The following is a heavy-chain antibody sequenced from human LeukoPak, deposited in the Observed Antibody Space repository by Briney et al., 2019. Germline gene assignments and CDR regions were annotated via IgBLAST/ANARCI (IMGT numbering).Heavy chain of an antibody. V-gene: IGHV3-48*03. CDR3: ARDILRGGYATPDAFDT. CDR2: ISSSGSTI. CDR1: GFTFSSYE. D-gene: IGHD3-10*01. Sequence: GGSLRLSCAASGFTFSSYEMNWVRQAPGKGLEWVSYISSSGSTIYYADSVKGRFTISRDNAKNSLYLQMNSLRAEDTAVYYCARDILRGGYATPDAFDTWGQGTMVTVSS. J-gene: IGHJ3*02.